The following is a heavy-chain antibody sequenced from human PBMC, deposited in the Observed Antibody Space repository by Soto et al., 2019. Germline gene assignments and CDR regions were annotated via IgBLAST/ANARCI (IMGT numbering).Heavy chain of an antibody. CDR2: ISYDGTET. Sequence: GGSLRLSCAASGFTFSGYWMHWVRQAPGKGLVWVSHISYDGTETTYADSVKGRFTISRDNPKSTLYLQMNSVGAEDTGVYYCARGSEAYYYYYGMDVWGQGTTVTVSS. V-gene: IGHV3-74*03. CDR1: GFTFSGYW. J-gene: IGHJ6*02. CDR3: ARGSEAYYYYYGMDV.